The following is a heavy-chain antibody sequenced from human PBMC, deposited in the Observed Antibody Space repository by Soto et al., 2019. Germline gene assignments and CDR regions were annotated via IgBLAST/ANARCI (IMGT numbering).Heavy chain of an antibody. CDR1: GFTVSSNY. V-gene: IGHV3-66*04. CDR3: ARHGYSYGGGYFDY. CDR2: IYSGGSA. Sequence: EVQLVESGGGLVQPGGSLRLSCAASGFTVSSNYMSWVRQAPGKGLEWVSVIYSGGSAYYADSVKGRFTISRDNSKHKLYLQMNSLGAEDTDVYYCARHGYSYGGGYFDYWGQGTLVTVSS. D-gene: IGHD5-18*01. J-gene: IGHJ4*02.